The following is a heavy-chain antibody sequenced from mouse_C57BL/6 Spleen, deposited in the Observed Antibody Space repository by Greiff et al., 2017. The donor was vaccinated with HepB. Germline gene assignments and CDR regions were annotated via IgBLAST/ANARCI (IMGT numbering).Heavy chain of an antibody. Sequence: VQLKESGPVLVKPGASVKMSCKASGYTFTDYYMNWVKQSHGKSLEWIGVINPYNGGTSYNQKFKGKATLTVDKSSSTAYMELNSLTSEDSAVYYCARGGSSYDYAMDYWGQGTSVTVSS. J-gene: IGHJ4*01. V-gene: IGHV1-19*01. CDR2: INPYNGGT. D-gene: IGHD1-1*01. CDR1: GYTFTDYY. CDR3: ARGGSSYDYAMDY.